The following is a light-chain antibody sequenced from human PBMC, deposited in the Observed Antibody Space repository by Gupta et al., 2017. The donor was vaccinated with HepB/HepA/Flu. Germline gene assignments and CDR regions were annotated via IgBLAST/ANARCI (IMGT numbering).Light chain of an antibody. CDR1: SSNFGRNT. CDR2: SNN. CDR3: AAWDDSLNAWV. V-gene: IGLV1-44*01. Sequence: QSVVTQPPSASGTPGQRVTISCFGSSSNFGRNTVHWYQQLPTAPKLLIHSNNERPSGVPDRFSGSKSGTSASLAISGLQSEDEADYYCAAWDDSLNAWVFGGGTKLTVL. J-gene: IGLJ3*02.